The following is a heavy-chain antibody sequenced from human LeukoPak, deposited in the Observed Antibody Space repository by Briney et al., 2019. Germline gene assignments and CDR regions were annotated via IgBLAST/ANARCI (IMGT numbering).Heavy chain of an antibody. Sequence: PGGSLRLSCAASGFTVSTNYMSWVRQAPGKGLEWVSVIYSNDNTYYADSVKGRFTISRDNAKNSLYLQMNSLRAEDTAVYYCASQLDFDYWGQGTLVTVSS. CDR3: ASQLDFDY. CDR1: GFTVSTNY. J-gene: IGHJ4*02. V-gene: IGHV3-66*04. D-gene: IGHD1-1*01. CDR2: IYSNDNT.